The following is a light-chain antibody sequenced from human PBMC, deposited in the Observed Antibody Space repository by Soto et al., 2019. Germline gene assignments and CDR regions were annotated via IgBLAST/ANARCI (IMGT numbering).Light chain of an antibody. J-gene: IGKJ5*01. V-gene: IGKV3-15*01. Sequence: EVVMTQSPATLPVSPGGIVTLSFSASQSVGNNLAWYQQRPGQPPRLLIYGASTRATGIPARFSGSGSGTDFTLTISRLEPEDFAVFYCQQYGTSEIIFGQGTRLEIK. CDR1: QSVGNN. CDR2: GAS. CDR3: QQYGTSEII.